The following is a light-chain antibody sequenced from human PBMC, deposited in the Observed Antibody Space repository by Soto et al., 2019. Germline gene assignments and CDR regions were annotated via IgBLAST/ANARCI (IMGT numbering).Light chain of an antibody. CDR1: QSVSSAY. CDR2: AAS. V-gene: IGKV3-20*01. CDR3: PQYGSSSTWT. Sequence: EIVLTQSPGTLSLSPGERATLSCRASQSVSSAYLAWYQHKPGQPPTLLIYAASSRVTGIPDRFSGSGSGTDFTLTISRLAPEDFAVYCCPQYGSSSTWTFGQGTKVEIK. J-gene: IGKJ1*01.